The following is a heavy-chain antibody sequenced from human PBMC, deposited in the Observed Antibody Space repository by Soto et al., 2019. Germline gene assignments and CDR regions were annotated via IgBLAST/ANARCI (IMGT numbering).Heavy chain of an antibody. V-gene: IGHV5-51*01. J-gene: IGHJ5*02. D-gene: IGHD2-8*01. CDR2: IYPGDSDT. Sequence: PGESLKISCKGSGYSFTSYWIGWVRQMPGKGLEWMGIIYPGDSDTRYSPSFQGQVTISADKSISTAYLQWSSLKASDTAMYYCAIANPVCTNGVCHPGWFDPWGQGTLVTVSS. CDR1: GYSFTSYW. CDR3: AIANPVCTNGVCHPGWFDP.